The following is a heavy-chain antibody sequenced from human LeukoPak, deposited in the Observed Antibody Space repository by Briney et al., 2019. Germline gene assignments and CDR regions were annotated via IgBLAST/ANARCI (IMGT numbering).Heavy chain of an antibody. Sequence: ASVKVSCKASGYTFTVYYIHWVRQPPGQGRAWMGWINPNSGGTNYAQKFQGRVTMTRDTSINTAYMELSRLRSDDTAVYYCARGGAIFEAKVIDYWGQGTLVTVSS. CDR1: GYTFTVYY. D-gene: IGHD3-3*01. V-gene: IGHV1-2*02. CDR3: ARGGAIFEAKVIDY. J-gene: IGHJ4*02. CDR2: INPNSGGT.